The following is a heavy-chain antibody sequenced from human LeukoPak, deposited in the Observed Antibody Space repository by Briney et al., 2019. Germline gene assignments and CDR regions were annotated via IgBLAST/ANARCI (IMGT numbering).Heavy chain of an antibody. CDR2: ISGDGRNI. D-gene: IGHD2-2*01. V-gene: IGHV3-74*01. Sequence: GGSLRLSCVASGFTFSSYWMHWVRQDPRKGLVWVSRISGDGRNINYADSLKGRFTISRDNSKNTLYLQMNSLRAEDTALYYCAKGGYCSSTICYTIGGPIDYWGQGTLVTVSS. J-gene: IGHJ4*02. CDR3: AKGGYCSSTICYTIGGPIDY. CDR1: GFTFSSYW.